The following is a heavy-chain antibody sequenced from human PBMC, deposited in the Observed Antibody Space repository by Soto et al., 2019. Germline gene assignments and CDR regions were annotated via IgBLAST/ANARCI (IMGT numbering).Heavy chain of an antibody. Sequence: TSEALSLTCTVSGGSISSGDYYWSWIRQPPGKGLEWIGYIYYSGSTYYNPSLKSRVTISVDKSKNQFSLKLSSVTAADTAVYYCARGAEAVAGQLFDYWGQGTLVTVSS. CDR1: GGSISSGDYY. V-gene: IGHV4-30-4*01. J-gene: IGHJ4*02. D-gene: IGHD6-19*01. CDR2: IYYSGST. CDR3: ARGAEAVAGQLFDY.